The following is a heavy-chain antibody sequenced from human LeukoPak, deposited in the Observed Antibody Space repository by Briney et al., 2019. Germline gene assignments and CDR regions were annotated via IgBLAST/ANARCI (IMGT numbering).Heavy chain of an antibody. CDR3: ARDRGGVSSMDY. J-gene: IGHJ4*02. V-gene: IGHV1-18*01. Sequence: ASVKVSCKASGYTFTSYGISWVRQAPGQGLEWMGWISPYNGNTNYAQKLQGRVTLTTDTSANTAYMELRSLRSDDTAVYYCARDRGGVSSMDYWGQGTLVTVSS. CDR2: ISPYNGNT. CDR1: GYTFTSYG. D-gene: IGHD2-2*01.